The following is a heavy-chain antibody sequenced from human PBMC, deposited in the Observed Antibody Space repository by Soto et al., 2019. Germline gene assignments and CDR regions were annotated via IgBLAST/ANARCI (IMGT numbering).Heavy chain of an antibody. CDR1: GGTFSSYA. CDR3: ASVLRYFYLLLVPKPYYGMYV. Sequence: SVKVSCKASGGTFSSYAISCVRQAPGQGLEWMGGIIPIFGTANYAQKFQGRVTITADESTSTAYMELSSLRSEDTAVYYCASVLRYFYLLLVPKPYYGMYVWGQGTTVTVSS. V-gene: IGHV1-69*13. D-gene: IGHD3-9*01. J-gene: IGHJ6*02. CDR2: IIPIFGTA.